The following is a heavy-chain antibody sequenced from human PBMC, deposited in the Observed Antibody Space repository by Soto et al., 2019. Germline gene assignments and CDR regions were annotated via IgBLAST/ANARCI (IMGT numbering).Heavy chain of an antibody. J-gene: IGHJ6*02. CDR2: INPNSGGT. CDR1: GYTFTDYY. Sequence: GASVKVSCKASGYTFTDYYMHWVRQAPGQGLEWMGWINPNSGGTNYAQKFQGWVTMTRDTSISTAYMELSRLRSDDTAVYYCARDNAGKNGILLAEEINYGDSYYYYYGMDVWGQGTTVTVSS. CDR3: ARDNAGKNGILLAEEINYGDSYYYYYGMDV. D-gene: IGHD4-17*01. V-gene: IGHV1-2*04.